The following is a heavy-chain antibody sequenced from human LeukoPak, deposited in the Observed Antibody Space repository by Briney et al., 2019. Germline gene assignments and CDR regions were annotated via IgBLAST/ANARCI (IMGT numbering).Heavy chain of an antibody. CDR3: TRLLDNDSSGYPDTFGM. V-gene: IGHV3-23*01. CDR2: IGGSGGST. Sequence: GGSLRLSCAASGFTFSSYAMSWVRQAPGKGLEWVSGIGGSGGSTYYADSVKGRFTISRDNSKNTLYLQMNSLRAEDTAVYYCTRLLDNDSSGYPDTFGMWGQGTMVTVSS. D-gene: IGHD3-22*01. CDR1: GFTFSSYA. J-gene: IGHJ3*02.